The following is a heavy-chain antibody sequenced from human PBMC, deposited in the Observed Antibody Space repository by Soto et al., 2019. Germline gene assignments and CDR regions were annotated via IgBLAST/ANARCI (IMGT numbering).Heavy chain of an antibody. D-gene: IGHD2-15*01. V-gene: IGHV4-4*02. CDR2: IYHSGST. CDR1: GGSISSSNW. Sequence: QVQLQESGPGLVKPSGTLSLTCAVSGGSISSSNWWSWVRQPPGKGLEWIGEIYHSGSTNYNPSLKSLVTISVDKSKNQFSLTLSSVTAADTAVYYCARAVVAAELSYGMDVWGQGTTVTVSS. J-gene: IGHJ6*02. CDR3: ARAVVAAELSYGMDV.